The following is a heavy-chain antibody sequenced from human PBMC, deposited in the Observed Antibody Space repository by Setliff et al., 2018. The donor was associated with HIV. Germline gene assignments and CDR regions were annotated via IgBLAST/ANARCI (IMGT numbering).Heavy chain of an antibody. CDR1: GGSISSYY. CDR3: AREAMYYYDTSGHPQGFDY. CDR2: IHSSGST. V-gene: IGHV4-4*08. D-gene: IGHD3-22*01. J-gene: IGHJ4*02. Sequence: PSETLSLTCTVSGGSISSYYWSWIRQPPGKGLEWIGNIHSSGSTYYNPSLKSRVTISLGTSRWQFSLTLNSVSAADTAVYFCAREAMYYYDTSGHPQGFDYWGQGTLVTVSS.